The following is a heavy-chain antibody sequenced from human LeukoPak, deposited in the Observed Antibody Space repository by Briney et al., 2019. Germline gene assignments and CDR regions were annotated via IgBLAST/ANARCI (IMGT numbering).Heavy chain of an antibody. V-gene: IGHV1-2*02. CDR2: INPNSGGT. D-gene: IGHD5-18*01. CDR3: ARARGYSYGTFDY. Sequence: ASVKVSCKASGYTFTGYYMHWVRPAPGQGLEWMGWINPNSGGTNYAQKFQGRVTMTRDTSISTAHMELSRLRSDDTAVYYCARARGYSYGTFDYWGQGTLVTVSS. J-gene: IGHJ4*02. CDR1: GYTFTGYY.